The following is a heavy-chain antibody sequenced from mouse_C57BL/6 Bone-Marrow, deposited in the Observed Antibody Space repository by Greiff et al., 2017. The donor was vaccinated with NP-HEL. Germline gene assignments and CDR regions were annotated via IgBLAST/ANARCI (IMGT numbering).Heavy chain of an antibody. J-gene: IGHJ2*01. CDR1: GFTFSSYT. CDR2: ISGGGGNT. CDR3: TRWGFTTFYFDY. V-gene: IGHV5-9*01. D-gene: IGHD1-1*01. Sequence: EVQRVESGGGLVKPGGSLKLSCAASGFTFSSYTMSWVRQTPEKRLEWVATISGGGGNTYYTDRLKGRFTISRDNAKNTLYLQMSSLRSEDTALYYCTRWGFTTFYFDYRGQGTTLTVSS.